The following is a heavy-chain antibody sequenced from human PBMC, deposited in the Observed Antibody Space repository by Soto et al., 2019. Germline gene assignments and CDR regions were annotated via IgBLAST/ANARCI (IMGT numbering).Heavy chain of an antibody. V-gene: IGHV3-49*03. D-gene: IGHD3-3*01. CDR3: TRVLGSFWSGYPHYYYYGMDV. Sequence: GGSLRLSCTAPRFTFGDYTMSWFRQAPGKGLEWVGFIRSKTYGGTTEYAASVKGRFTISRDDSKSIAYLQMSSLKTEDTAVYYCTRVLGSFWSGYPHYYYYGMDVWGQGTTVTVSS. CDR1: RFTFGDYT. CDR2: IRSKTYGGTT. J-gene: IGHJ6*02.